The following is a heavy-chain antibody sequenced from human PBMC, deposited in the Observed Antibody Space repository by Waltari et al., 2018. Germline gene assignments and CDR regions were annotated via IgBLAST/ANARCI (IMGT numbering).Heavy chain of an antibody. V-gene: IGHV1-69*14. CDR2: IIPIFCTA. D-gene: IGHD3-10*01. CDR3: ARVTYYYGSGSYGY. Sequence: QVQLVQSGAEVKKPGSSVKVSCKASGGTFSSYAISWVRQAPGQGLEWMGGIIPIFCTANYAQKFQGRVTITADKSTSTADMELSSLRSEDTAVYYCARVTYYYGSGSYGYCGQGTLVTVSS. J-gene: IGHJ4*02. CDR1: GGTFSSYA.